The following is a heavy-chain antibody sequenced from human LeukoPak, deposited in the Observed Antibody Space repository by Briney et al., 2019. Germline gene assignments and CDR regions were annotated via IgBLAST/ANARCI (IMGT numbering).Heavy chain of an antibody. CDR2: ISAHKGET. CDR3: ARADIIVVAGSTPVGSVFEY. D-gene: IGHD2-15*01. V-gene: IGHV1-18*01. CDR1: GYTFTTYG. Sequence: GASVKVSCKTSGYTFTTYGISWLRQAPGQGLEWMGWISAHKGETEYAQKFQGRVTMTREISTSTTYMELQSLTSDDTAVYYCARADIIVVAGSTPVGSVFEYWGQGALITVS. J-gene: IGHJ4*02.